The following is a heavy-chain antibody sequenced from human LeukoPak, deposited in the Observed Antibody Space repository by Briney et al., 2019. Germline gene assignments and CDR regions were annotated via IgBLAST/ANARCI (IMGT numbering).Heavy chain of an antibody. CDR2: INPNSGGT. J-gene: IGHJ4*02. D-gene: IGHD3-10*01. CDR3: ARIRISGSYYNY. Sequence: RASVKVSCKASGYTFTGYYMHWVRQAPGQGLEWMGWINPNSGGTNYAQKFQGRVTVTRDTSFSTAYMELSSLTSDDTAVYYCARIRISGSYYNYWGQGTLVTVSS. V-gene: IGHV1-2*02. CDR1: GYTFTGYY.